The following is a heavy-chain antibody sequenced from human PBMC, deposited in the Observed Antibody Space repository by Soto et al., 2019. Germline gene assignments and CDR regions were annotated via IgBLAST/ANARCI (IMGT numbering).Heavy chain of an antibody. D-gene: IGHD3-22*01. CDR2: INPKSGGT. CDR3: ARDDYDSSGYYDNWSDP. V-gene: IGHV1-2*02. Sequence: ASVKVSCKASGYTFTGYYMHWVRQAPGQGLEWMGWINPKSGGTNYAQKFQGRVTMTRDTSISTAYMELSRLRSDDTAVYSCARDDYDSSGYYDNWSDPWGQGTLGTVS. CDR1: GYTFTGYY. J-gene: IGHJ5*02.